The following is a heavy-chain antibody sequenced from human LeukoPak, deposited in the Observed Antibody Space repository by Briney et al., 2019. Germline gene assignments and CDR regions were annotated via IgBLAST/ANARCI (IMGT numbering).Heavy chain of an antibody. CDR1: GGSISSYY. CDR2: IYYSGST. V-gene: IGHV4-59*08. J-gene: IGHJ3*02. D-gene: IGHD3-22*01. CDR3: AGRDSSGYEDAFDI. Sequence: SETLSLTCTVSGGSISSYYWSWIRQPPGKGLEWIGYIYYSGSTNYNTSLKSRVTISVDTSKNQFSLKLSSVTAADTAVYYCAGRDSSGYEDAFDIWGQGTMVTVSS.